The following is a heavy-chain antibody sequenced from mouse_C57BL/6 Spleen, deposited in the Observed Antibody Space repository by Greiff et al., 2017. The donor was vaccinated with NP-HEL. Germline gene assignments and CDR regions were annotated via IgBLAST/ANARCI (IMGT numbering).Heavy chain of an antibody. J-gene: IGHJ4*01. V-gene: IGHV2-6-1*01. CDR2: IWSDGST. Sequence: VQLQQSGPGLVAPSQSLSITCTVSGFSLTSYGVHWVRQPPGKGLEWLVVIWSDGSTTYNSALKSRLSISKDNSKSQVFLKMNSLQTDDTAMYYCARHEGYYGSSNAMDYWGQGTSVTVSS. CDR3: ARHEGYYGSSNAMDY. CDR1: GFSLTSYG. D-gene: IGHD1-1*01.